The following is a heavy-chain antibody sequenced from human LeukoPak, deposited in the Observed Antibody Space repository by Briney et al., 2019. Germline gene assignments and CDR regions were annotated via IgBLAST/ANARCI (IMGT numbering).Heavy chain of an antibody. J-gene: IGHJ4*02. V-gene: IGHV3-23*01. CDR3: AKVGYGDLDQ. D-gene: IGHD4-17*01. CDR2: ISGPGEFT. Sequence: PGGSLRLSCAASGFTFSNDWMNWVRQAPGKGLEWVSSISGPGEFTYYAESVKGRCTISRDNPENTVYLQMNRLRVDDTAVYYCAKVGYGDLDQWGQGTLVPVSS. CDR1: GFTFSNDW.